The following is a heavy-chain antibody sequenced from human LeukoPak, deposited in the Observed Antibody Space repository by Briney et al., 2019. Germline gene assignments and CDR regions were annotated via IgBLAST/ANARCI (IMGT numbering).Heavy chain of an antibody. Sequence: GGSLRLSCAASGFTFSNAWMSWVRQAPGKGLEWVGRIKGKTDGGTTDYAAPVKGRFTISRDDSKNTLYLQMNSLRAEDTAVYYCGRAVGGNVFDHWGQGTQVTVAS. CDR2: IKGKTDGGTT. CDR1: GFTFSNAW. D-gene: IGHD1-26*01. CDR3: GRAVGGNVFDH. J-gene: IGHJ4*02. V-gene: IGHV3-15*01.